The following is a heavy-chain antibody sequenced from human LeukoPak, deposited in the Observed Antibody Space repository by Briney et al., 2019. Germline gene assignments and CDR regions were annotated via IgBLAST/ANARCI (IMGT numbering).Heavy chain of an antibody. J-gene: IGHJ4*02. CDR3: ATIGDYFDY. D-gene: IGHD2/OR15-2a*01. CDR2: IYHSGST. V-gene: IGHV4-30-2*01. Sequence: SETLSLTCAVSGGSISRGGYSWSWIRQPPGKGLEWIGYIYHSGSTYYNPSLKSRVTISVDRSKNQFSLKLSSVTAADTAVYYCATIGDYFDYWGQGTLVTVSS. CDR1: GGSISRGGYS.